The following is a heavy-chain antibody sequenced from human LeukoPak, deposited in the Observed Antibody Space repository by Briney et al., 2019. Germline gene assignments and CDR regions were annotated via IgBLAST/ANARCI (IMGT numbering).Heavy chain of an antibody. CDR3: ARVQFQWFDP. D-gene: IGHD6-19*01. CDR1: GFTFSSYG. Sequence: GGSLRLSCAASGFTFSSYGMHWVRQAPGKGLEWVSVIYGGGDAYYADSVKGRFTIARDNSKKTLSLQMNNLRVDDTAVYYCARVQFQWFDPWGPGTLVTVSS. CDR2: IYGGGDA. J-gene: IGHJ5*02. V-gene: IGHV3-66*01.